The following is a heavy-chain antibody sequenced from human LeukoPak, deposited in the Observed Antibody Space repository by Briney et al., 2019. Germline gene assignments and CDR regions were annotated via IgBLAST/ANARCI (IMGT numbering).Heavy chain of an antibody. D-gene: IGHD6-6*01. CDR2: IKQDGSEK. CDR1: GFTFSSYW. Sequence: AGGSLRLSCAASGFTFSSYWMSWVRQAPGKGLEWVANIKQDGSEKYYVDSVKGRFTISRDNAKNSLYLQMNSLRAGDTAVYYCARDEAYSSSSVAGQYYYYYYMDVWGKGTTVTVSS. V-gene: IGHV3-7*01. CDR3: ARDEAYSSSSVAGQYYYYYYMDV. J-gene: IGHJ6*03.